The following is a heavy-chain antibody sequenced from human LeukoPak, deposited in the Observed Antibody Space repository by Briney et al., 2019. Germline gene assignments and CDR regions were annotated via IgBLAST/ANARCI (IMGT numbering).Heavy chain of an antibody. CDR3: AKVNPPLEPFVHSGSYDP. J-gene: IGHJ5*02. D-gene: IGHD3-10*01. V-gene: IGHV3-30*02. CDR2: LRHDGSNT. Sequence: GGSLRLSCAVSGFTLSNYGMHWVRQTPGKGLEWVAFLRHDGSNTNYADSVKGRFTISRDNSKNTLYLQMNSLRAEDTAVYYCAKVNPPLEPFVHSGSYDPWGQGTLVTVSS. CDR1: GFTLSNYG.